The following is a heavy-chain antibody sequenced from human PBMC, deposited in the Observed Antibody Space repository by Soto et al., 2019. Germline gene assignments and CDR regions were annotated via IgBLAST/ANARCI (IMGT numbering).Heavy chain of an antibody. CDR3: ARARWYDAFDV. CDR2: IFHGGNT. D-gene: IGHD2-15*01. J-gene: IGHJ3*01. V-gene: IGHV4-38-2*01. CDR1: GFFISSGNY. Sequence: SEILSLTCAVSGFFISSGNYWGWIRKPPGKGLEWIGSIFHGGNTYYNPSLKSRVTISVDMSKNQFSLKLNSVTAADTAVYYCARARWYDAFDVWGQGTVVTVSS.